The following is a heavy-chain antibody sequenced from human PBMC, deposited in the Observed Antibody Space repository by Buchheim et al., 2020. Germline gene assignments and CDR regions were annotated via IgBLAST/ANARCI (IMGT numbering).Heavy chain of an antibody. D-gene: IGHD3-16*01. Sequence: QVQLQESGPGLVKPSQTLSLSCTVSGVSIGRGDYYWSWIRQSPGKGLEWIGYIYYSGSTYYNPSLKSRVIISVDTSKNQVSLKLSSVTAADTAVYYCARLGQDGYGMDVWGQGTT. CDR2: IYYSGST. J-gene: IGHJ6*02. CDR1: GVSIGRGDYY. V-gene: IGHV4-30-4*01. CDR3: ARLGQDGYGMDV.